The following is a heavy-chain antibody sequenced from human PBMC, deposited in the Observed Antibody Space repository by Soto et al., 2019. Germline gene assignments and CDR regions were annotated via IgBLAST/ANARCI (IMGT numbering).Heavy chain of an antibody. V-gene: IGHV3-23*01. D-gene: IGHD1-26*01. J-gene: IGHJ6*03. Sequence: EVQLLESGGGLVQPGGSLRLSCAASGFTFSSYAMSWVRQAPGKGLEWVSAISGSGGSTYYADSVKGRFTISRDNSKNTLYLQMNSLRAEDTAVYYCAKGIGGDYYYYYYMDVWGKGTTVTVSS. CDR1: GFTFSSYA. CDR2: ISGSGGST. CDR3: AKGIGGDYYYYYYMDV.